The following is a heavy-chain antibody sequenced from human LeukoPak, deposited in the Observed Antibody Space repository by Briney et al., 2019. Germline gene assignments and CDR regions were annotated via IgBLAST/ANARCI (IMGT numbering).Heavy chain of an antibody. D-gene: IGHD6-13*01. V-gene: IGHV4-31*03. J-gene: IGHJ5*02. Sequence: SQTLSLTCTVSGGSISSGGYYWSWIRQHPGKGLEWIGYIYYSGSTYYNPSLKSRVTISVDTSKNQFSLKLSSVTAADTAVYYCARAGIAAAPRFDPWGQGTLVTASS. CDR1: GGSISSGGYY. CDR2: IYYSGST. CDR3: ARAGIAAAPRFDP.